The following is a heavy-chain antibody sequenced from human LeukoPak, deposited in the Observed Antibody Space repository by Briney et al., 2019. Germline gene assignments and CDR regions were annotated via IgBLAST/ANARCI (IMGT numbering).Heavy chain of an antibody. CDR3: AKAHAYYDSSGYYWRAEYFQH. D-gene: IGHD3-22*01. Sequence: GGSLRLSCAASGFTFSSYAMHWVRQAPGKGLEWVAVISYDGSNKYYADSVKGRFTISRDNSKNTLYLQMNSLRAEDTAVYYCAKAHAYYDSSGYYWRAEYFQHWGQGTLVTVSS. J-gene: IGHJ1*01. CDR2: ISYDGSNK. CDR1: GFTFSSYA. V-gene: IGHV3-30-3*01.